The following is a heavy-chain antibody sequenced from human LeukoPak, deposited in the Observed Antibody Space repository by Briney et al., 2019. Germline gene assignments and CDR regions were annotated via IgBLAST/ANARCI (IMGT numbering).Heavy chain of an antibody. V-gene: IGHV4-39*01. CDR1: GGSISSSSYY. Sequence: SETLSLTCTVSGGSISSSSYYWGWLRQPPGTGLEWIGSIYYSGSTYYNPSLKSRVTISVDTSKNQFSLKLSSVTAADTAVYYCARQDPLGYYFDYWGQGTLVTVSS. CDR3: ARQDPLGYYFDY. J-gene: IGHJ4*02. CDR2: IYYSGST.